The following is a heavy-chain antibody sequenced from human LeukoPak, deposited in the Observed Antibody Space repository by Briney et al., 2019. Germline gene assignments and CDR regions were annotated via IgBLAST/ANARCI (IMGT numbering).Heavy chain of an antibody. V-gene: IGHV1-46*01. CDR2: INPSGGST. Sequence: ASVKVSCKAPGYTFTSYYLHWVRQAPGQGLEWMGIINPSGGSTSYAQKFQDRVTMTRDTPTSTVYMELSSLRSEDTAVYYCARGHSNSPFLYWGQGTLVTVSS. D-gene: IGHD6-6*01. CDR3: ARGHSNSPFLY. CDR1: GYTFTSYY. J-gene: IGHJ4*02.